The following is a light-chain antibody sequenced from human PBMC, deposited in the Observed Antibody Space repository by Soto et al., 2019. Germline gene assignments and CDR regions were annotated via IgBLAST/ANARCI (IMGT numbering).Light chain of an antibody. CDR1: QSISSY. V-gene: IGKV1-39*01. Sequence: QVTQSPSSLSAYVGDRVAIACRASQSISSYLNWYQQKPGKAPKLLIYAASSLQSGVPSRFSGSGSGTDFTLTISSLQSEDFATYYCQQSYSTLRTFGQGTKVDIK. J-gene: IGKJ1*01. CDR3: QQSYSTLRT. CDR2: AAS.